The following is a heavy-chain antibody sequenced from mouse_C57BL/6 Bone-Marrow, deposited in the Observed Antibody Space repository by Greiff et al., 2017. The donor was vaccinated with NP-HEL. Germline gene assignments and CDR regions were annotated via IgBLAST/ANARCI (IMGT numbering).Heavy chain of an antibody. V-gene: IGHV1-58*01. J-gene: IGHJ3*01. CDR1: GYTFTSYG. CDR2: IYLGNGYT. Sequence: EVQLQQSGAELVRPGSSVKMSCKTSGYTFTSYGINWVKQRPGQGLEWIGYIYLGNGYTEYNEKFKGKATLTSDTSSSTAYMQLSSLTSEDSAIYFCARDVLFAYWGQGTLVTVSA. CDR3: ARDVLFAY.